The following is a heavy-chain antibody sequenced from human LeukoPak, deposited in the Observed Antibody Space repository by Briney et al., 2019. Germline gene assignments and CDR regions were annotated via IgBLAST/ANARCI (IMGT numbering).Heavy chain of an antibody. J-gene: IGHJ4*02. Sequence: PGGSLRLSCAASGFTVSSNYMSWVRQAPGKGLEWVSVIYSGGSTYYADSAKGRFTISRDNSKNTLYLQMNSLRAGDTAVYYCARESLGGSSFDYWGQGTLVTVSS. V-gene: IGHV3-66*02. CDR2: IYSGGST. CDR1: GFTVSSNY. CDR3: ARESLGGSSFDY. D-gene: IGHD1-26*01.